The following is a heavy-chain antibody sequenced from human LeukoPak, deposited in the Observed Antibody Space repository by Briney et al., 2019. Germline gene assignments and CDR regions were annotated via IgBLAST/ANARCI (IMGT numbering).Heavy chain of an antibody. CDR2: ISWNSGSI. D-gene: IGHD3-16*02. CDR3: AKDSTDAVITYFDY. V-gene: IGHV3-9*01. J-gene: IGHJ4*02. Sequence: GGFLRLSCAASGFTFDDYAMHWVRQAPGKGLEWVSGISWNSGSIGYADSMKGRFTISRDNAKNSLYLQMNSLRAEDTALYYCAKDSTDAVITYFDYWGQGTLVTVSS. CDR1: GFTFDDYA.